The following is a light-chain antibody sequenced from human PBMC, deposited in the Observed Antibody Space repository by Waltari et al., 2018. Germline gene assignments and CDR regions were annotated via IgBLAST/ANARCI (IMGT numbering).Light chain of an antibody. J-gene: IGKJ4*01. CDR1: ESLLSTPNNQNF. Sequence: DIVMTQSPESLAVSLGERATITCRSSESLLSTPNNQNFLAWYQRKAAQPPKLLFYWASVRESGVPDRFSASGSGTDFILSISSLQAEDVAVYYCQQYYTSPLTFGGGTKVEIK. CDR3: QQYYTSPLT. V-gene: IGKV4-1*01. CDR2: WAS.